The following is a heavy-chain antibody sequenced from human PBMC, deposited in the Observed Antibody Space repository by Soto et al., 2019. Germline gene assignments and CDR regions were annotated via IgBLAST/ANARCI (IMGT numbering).Heavy chain of an antibody. D-gene: IGHD3-16*01. J-gene: IGHJ4*02. CDR2: ISGSATSV. CDR1: GFTFTSYA. CDR3: AKDTNTYLSYFDH. V-gene: IGHV3-23*01. Sequence: PGGSLRLSCAASGFTFTSYAMTWVRQAPGKGLEWVSGISGSATSVYYADSVKGRFTISRDNSKNTLYLQMNSLRAEDTAVYYCAKDTNTYLSYFDHWGQGGLVTVSS.